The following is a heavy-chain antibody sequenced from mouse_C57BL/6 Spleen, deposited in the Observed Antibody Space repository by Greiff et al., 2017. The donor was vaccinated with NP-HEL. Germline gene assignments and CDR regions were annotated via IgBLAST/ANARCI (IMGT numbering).Heavy chain of an antibody. J-gene: IGHJ2*01. V-gene: IGHV3-6*01. D-gene: IGHD2-4*01. CDR2: ISYDGSN. CDR1: GYSITSGYY. CDR3: ARGRYDYDDALGY. Sequence: DVQLQESGPGLVKPSQSLSLTCSVTGYSITSGYYWNWIRQFPGNKLEWMGYISYDGSNNYNPSLKNRISITRDTSKNQVFLKLNSVTTEDTATYYCARGRYDYDDALGYWGQGTTLTVSS.